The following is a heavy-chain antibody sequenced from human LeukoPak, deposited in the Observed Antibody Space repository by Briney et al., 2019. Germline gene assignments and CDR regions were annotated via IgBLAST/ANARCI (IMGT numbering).Heavy chain of an antibody. J-gene: IGHJ3*02. V-gene: IGHV1-2*02. Sequence: GASVKVSCKASGYTFIGYYIHWVLQVPGQGLGWMGWINPNSGGTKYPQKFQGRVTMTRDTSISTTHMELSRLRSDDTAVYYCARGETEETGTRPDAFDIWGHGTMVTVSS. CDR2: INPNSGGT. CDR1: GYTFIGYY. D-gene: IGHD6-13*01. CDR3: ARGETEETGTRPDAFDI.